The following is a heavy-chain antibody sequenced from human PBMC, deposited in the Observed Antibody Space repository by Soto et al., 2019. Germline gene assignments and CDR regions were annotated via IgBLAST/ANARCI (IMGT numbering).Heavy chain of an antibody. CDR1: GGSFNDYY. D-gene: IGHD3-16*01. J-gene: IGHJ6*02. CDR3: ARVRRGFNRESWSYWYNGMDV. V-gene: IGHV4-34*02. Sequence: QVQLQQWGAGLLKPSETLSLTCAVNGGSFNDYYWAWIRQPPGKGLEWIGEIYHSGNTYYNPSLESRVIRSVDKSKKQFSLGLNAVTAADTAMYYCARVRRGFNRESWSYWYNGMDVWGQGTTVTVS. CDR2: IYHSGNT.